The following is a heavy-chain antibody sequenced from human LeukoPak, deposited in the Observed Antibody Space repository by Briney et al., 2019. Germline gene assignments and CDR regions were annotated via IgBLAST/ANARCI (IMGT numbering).Heavy chain of an antibody. CDR1: GYTFTSYG. CDR2: ISAYNGNT. CDR3: ASDSSSPVAGYYYGMDV. D-gene: IGHD6-13*01. V-gene: IGHV1-18*01. J-gene: IGHJ6*02. Sequence: ASVKVSCKASGYTFTSYGISWVRQAPGQGLEWMGWISAYNGNTNYAQKLQGRVTMTTDTSTSTAYMELRSLRSDDTAMYYCASDSSSPVAGYYYGMDVWGQGTTATVSS.